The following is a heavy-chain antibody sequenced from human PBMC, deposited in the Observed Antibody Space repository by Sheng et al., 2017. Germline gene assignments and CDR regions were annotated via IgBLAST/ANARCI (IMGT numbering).Heavy chain of an antibody. CDR2: INPSGGSL. J-gene: IGHJ6*01. Sequence: QVQLVQSGAEVKKPGASVKVSCKASGYTFASYYMHWVRQAPGQGLEWLGIINPSGGSLTYAQKFQDRVTMTRDTSTSTVYMELSSLRSEDTAVYYCVRNRLPPTPDRKRWLQVAGYYY. D-gene: IGHD5-12*01. CDR1: GYTFASYY. V-gene: IGHV1-46*01. CDR3: VRNRLPPTPDRKRWLQVAGYYY.